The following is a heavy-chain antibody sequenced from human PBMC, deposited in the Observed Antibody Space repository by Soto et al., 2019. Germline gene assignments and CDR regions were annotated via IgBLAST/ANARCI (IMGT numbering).Heavy chain of an antibody. Sequence: QVQLVQSGAEVKKPGASVKVSCKASGYTFSSYDINWVRQATGQGLEWMGWMNPNSGNTGYAQKFQGRVTMTRNTPISTSYMELSSLRSEDTAVYYCARGTSLTGTTPRTYYCDYWGQGTLVTVSS. CDR1: GYTFSSYD. CDR2: MNPNSGNT. J-gene: IGHJ4*02. V-gene: IGHV1-8*01. CDR3: ARGTSLTGTTPRTYYCDY. D-gene: IGHD1-20*01.